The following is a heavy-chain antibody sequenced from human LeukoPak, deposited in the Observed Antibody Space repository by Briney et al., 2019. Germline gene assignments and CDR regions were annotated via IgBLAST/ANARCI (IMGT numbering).Heavy chain of an antibody. CDR3: AVTMIVAEEYYFDY. V-gene: IGHV4-39*01. Sequence: SETLSLTCTVSGGSISSSSYYWGWIRQPPGKGLEWIGSIHYSGSTYYNPSLKSRVTISVDTSKNQFSLKLSSVTAADTAVYYCAVTMIVAEEYYFDYWGQGTLVTVSS. CDR2: IHYSGST. J-gene: IGHJ4*02. D-gene: IGHD3-22*01. CDR1: GGSISSSSYY.